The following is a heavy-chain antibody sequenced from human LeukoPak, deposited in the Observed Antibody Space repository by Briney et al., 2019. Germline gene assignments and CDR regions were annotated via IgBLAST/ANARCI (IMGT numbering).Heavy chain of an antibody. CDR1: GYTFTSYG. CDR3: ARRNYYDSSGFWFDP. D-gene: IGHD3-22*01. CDR2: ISAYNGNT. V-gene: IGHV1-18*01. J-gene: IGHJ5*02. Sequence: ASVKVSCKASGYTFTSYGISWVRQAPGQGLEWMGWISAYNGNTNYAQKLQGRVTMTTDTSTSTAYMELSSLRSEDTAVYYCARRNYYDSSGFWFDPWGQGTLVTVSS.